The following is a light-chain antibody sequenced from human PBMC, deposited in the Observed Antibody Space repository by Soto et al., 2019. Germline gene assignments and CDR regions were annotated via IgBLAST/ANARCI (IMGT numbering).Light chain of an antibody. V-gene: IGLV2-14*01. CDR2: DVS. CDR3: SSYTSTMTLV. J-gene: IGLJ3*02. Sequence: QSVLTQPASVSGSPGQSITISCTGTSSDVGGYKYVSWYQQQPGKAPKLMIYDVSYRPSGVSNRFSGSKSGNTASLTISGLQAEDEADYYCSSYTSTMTLVFGGGTQLTVL. CDR1: SSDVGGYKY.